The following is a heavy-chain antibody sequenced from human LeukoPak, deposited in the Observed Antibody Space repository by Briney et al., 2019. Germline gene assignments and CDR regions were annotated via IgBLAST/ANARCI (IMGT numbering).Heavy chain of an antibody. Sequence: SETLSLTCAVYGGSFSGYYWSWIRQPPGKGLEWSGEINHSGSTNYNPSLKSRVTIYVDTSKNQFSQKLSSVTAADTAVYYCARSSARNYDFWSGYGKASGAFDIWGQGTMVTVSS. CDR2: INHSGST. V-gene: IGHV4-34*01. D-gene: IGHD3-3*01. CDR3: ARSSARNYDFWSGYGKASGAFDI. CDR1: GGSFSGYY. J-gene: IGHJ3*02.